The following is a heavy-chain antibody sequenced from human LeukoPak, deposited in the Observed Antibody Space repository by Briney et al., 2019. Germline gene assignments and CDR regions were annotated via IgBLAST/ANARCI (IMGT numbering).Heavy chain of an antibody. Sequence: SETLSLTCAVYGGSFSGYYWSWIRQPPGKGLEWIGEINHSGSTNYNPSLKSRVTISVDTSKNQFSLKLSSVTAADTAVYYCARCISTSCSSYWGQGTLATVSS. CDR3: ARCISTSCSSY. CDR1: GGSFSGYY. CDR2: INHSGST. V-gene: IGHV4-34*01. D-gene: IGHD2-2*01. J-gene: IGHJ4*02.